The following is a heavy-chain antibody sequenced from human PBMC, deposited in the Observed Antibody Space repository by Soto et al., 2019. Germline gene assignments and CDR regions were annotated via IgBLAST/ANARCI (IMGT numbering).Heavy chain of an antibody. D-gene: IGHD3-3*01. V-gene: IGHV1-2*02. CDR2: INPNSGGT. J-gene: IGHJ5*01. CDR1: GYTFTGYY. Sequence: ASVKVSCKASGYTFTGYYMHWVRQAPGQGLELMGWINPNSGGTNYAQKFQGRVTMTRDTSISTAYMELSRLRSGDTAVYYSARSAESDFWSAPDSWGQGTPVTVSS. CDR3: ARSAESDFWSAPDS.